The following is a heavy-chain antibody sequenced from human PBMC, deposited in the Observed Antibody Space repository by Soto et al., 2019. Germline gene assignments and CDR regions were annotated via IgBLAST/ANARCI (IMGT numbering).Heavy chain of an antibody. CDR1: GFTISNNY. J-gene: IGHJ4*02. Sequence: EVQLVESGRGLVQPGGSLRLSCAASGFTISNNYMSWVRQAPGKGLEWVSVIYTGGSTYYADSVKGSFTISRDNSKNTLFLQMNSLRAEDTAVYYCTRSNYGSGSYPHYYGGQGTLVTVSP. D-gene: IGHD3-10*01. CDR2: IYTGGST. CDR3: TRSNYGSGSYPHYY. V-gene: IGHV3-66*01.